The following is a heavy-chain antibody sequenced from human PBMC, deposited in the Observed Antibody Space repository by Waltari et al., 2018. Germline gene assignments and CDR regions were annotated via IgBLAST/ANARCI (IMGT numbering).Heavy chain of an antibody. CDR2: INHSGST. V-gene: IGHV4-34*01. Sequence: QVQLQQWGAGLLKPSETLSLPCAVYGGSFSGYYWSWIRKPPGKGLEWIGEINHSGSTNYNPSLKSRVTISVDTSKNQFSLKLSSVTAADTAVYYCARQIRIFSSGWYKNAFDIWGQGTMVTVSS. J-gene: IGHJ3*02. CDR3: ARQIRIFSSGWYKNAFDI. CDR1: GGSFSGYY. D-gene: IGHD6-19*01.